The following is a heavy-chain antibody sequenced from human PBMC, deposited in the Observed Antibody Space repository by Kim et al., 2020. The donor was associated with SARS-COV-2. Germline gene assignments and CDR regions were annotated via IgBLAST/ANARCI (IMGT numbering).Heavy chain of an antibody. J-gene: IGHJ4*02. D-gene: IGHD3-10*01. CDR3: AREAIWFGELSYDY. Sequence: AQMLQGRVTMTTDTSTSTAYMELRSLRSDDTAVYYCAREAIWFGELSYDYWGQGTLVTVSS. V-gene: IGHV1-18*01.